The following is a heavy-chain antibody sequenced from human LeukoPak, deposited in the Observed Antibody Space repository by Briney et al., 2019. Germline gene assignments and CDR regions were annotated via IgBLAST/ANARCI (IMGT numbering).Heavy chain of an antibody. Sequence: GGSLRLSCAASGFTFSSYWMSWVRQAPGKGLEWVANINPHGSEKNYVDSVKGRFTISRDRTINSLFLQMDNLRAEDTAVYYCARSDYWGQGILVTVSS. V-gene: IGHV3-7*01. CDR2: INPHGSEK. CDR1: GFTFSSYW. J-gene: IGHJ4*02. CDR3: ARSDY.